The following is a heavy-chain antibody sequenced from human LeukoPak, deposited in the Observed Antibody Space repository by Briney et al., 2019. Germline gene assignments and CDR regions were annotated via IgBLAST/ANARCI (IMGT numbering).Heavy chain of an antibody. V-gene: IGHV4-59*01. CDR3: ARGSKWLVNPRGWFDP. J-gene: IGHJ5*02. CDR2: IYYSGST. D-gene: IGHD6-19*01. CDR1: GGSISSYY. Sequence: SETLSLTCTVSGGSISSYYWSWIRQPPGKGLEWIGYIYYSGSTNYNPSLKSRVTISVDTSKNQFSLKLSSVTAADTAVYYCARGSKWLVNPRGWFDPWGQGTLVTVSS.